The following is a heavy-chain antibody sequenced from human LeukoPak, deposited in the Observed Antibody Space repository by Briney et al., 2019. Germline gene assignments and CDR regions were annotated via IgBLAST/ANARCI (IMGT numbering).Heavy chain of an antibody. Sequence: GRXLRLSCAASGFTFDDYAMHWVRQAPGKGMEGVSGISWNSGSIVYADSVKGGFTISRDKAKKSLYMQMNRLRDEDRALYYCAKADRSYYDFWSGYSFDYWGQGTLVTVSS. J-gene: IGHJ4*02. CDR3: AKADRSYYDFWSGYSFDY. CDR2: ISWNSGSI. D-gene: IGHD3-3*01. CDR1: GFTFDDYA. V-gene: IGHV3-9*01.